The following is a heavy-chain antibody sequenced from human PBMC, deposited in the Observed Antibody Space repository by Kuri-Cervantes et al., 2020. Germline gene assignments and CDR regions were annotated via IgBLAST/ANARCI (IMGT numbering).Heavy chain of an antibody. J-gene: IGHJ4*02. Sequence: PCTVSGGSVSSGSYYWSWIRQPPGKGLEWIGYIYYSGSTNYNPSLKSRVTISVDTSKNQFSLKLSSVTAADTAVYYCARGKRYNWNYGGNFDYRGQGTLVTVSS. D-gene: IGHD1-7*01. V-gene: IGHV4-61*01. CDR3: ARGKRYNWNYGGNFDY. CDR2: IYYSGST. CDR1: GGSVSSGSYY.